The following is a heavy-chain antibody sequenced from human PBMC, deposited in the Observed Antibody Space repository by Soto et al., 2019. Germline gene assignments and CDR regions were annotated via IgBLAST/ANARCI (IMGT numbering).Heavy chain of an antibody. J-gene: IGHJ3*02. CDR2: IKQDGSEK. CDR3: ARGGIAARPDAFDI. CDR1: GFTFSSYW. Sequence: GGPLRLSCAASGFTFSSYWMSWVRQAPGKGLEWVANIKQDGSEKYYVDSVKGRFTISRDNAKNSLYLQMNSLRAEVTAVYYCARGGIAARPDAFDIWGQGTMVTVSS. V-gene: IGHV3-7*01. D-gene: IGHD6-6*01.